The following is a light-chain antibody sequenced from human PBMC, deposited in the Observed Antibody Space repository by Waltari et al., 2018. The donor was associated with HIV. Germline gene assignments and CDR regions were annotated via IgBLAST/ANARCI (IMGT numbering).Light chain of an antibody. J-gene: IGKJ2*01. CDR1: QSVSSY. Sequence: PGERATLSCRASQSVSSYLAWYQQKPGQAPRLLIYDASTRATGIPARFSGSGSGTDFTLTISSLEPEDFAVYYCQQRSNWPYTFGQGTKLEIK. CDR2: DAS. CDR3: QQRSNWPYT. V-gene: IGKV3-11*01.